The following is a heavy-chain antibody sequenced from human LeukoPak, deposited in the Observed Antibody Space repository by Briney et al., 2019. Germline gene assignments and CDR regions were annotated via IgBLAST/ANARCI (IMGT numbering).Heavy chain of an antibody. CDR3: ARDNQEEPAAPSFDY. CDR2: ISANSGNT. CDR1: GYTYSRYG. V-gene: IGHV1-18*01. J-gene: IGHJ4*02. Sequence: ASVKVSCKASGYTYSRYGISWVRQAPGQGLEWMGWISANSGNTNCAQKLQGRVTMTTDTSTSTAYMELRSLRSDDTAVYYCARDNQEEPAAPSFDYWGQGTLVTVSS. D-gene: IGHD2-2*01.